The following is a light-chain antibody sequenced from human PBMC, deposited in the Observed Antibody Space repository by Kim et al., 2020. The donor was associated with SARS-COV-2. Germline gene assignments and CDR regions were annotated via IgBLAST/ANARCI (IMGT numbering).Light chain of an antibody. Sequence: VSGSPGQSNTISCTGTSGDYVSWYQQHPGKAPKLIVFDVSERPSGVSTRFSGSKSGNTASLTISGLQAVDEADYYCSSGTGSSTLLFGGGTQLTVL. V-gene: IGLV2-14*03. CDR2: DVS. CDR1: SGDY. CDR3: SSGTGSSTLL. J-gene: IGLJ3*02.